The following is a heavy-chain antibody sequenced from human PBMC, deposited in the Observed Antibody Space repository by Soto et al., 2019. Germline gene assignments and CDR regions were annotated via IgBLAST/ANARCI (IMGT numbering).Heavy chain of an antibody. CDR3: ARAASTSCYSHNRGCHFYGLDV. CDR1: GGSVNTASYF. CDR2: VFYTGNT. V-gene: IGHV4-61*01. D-gene: IGHD2-2*01. J-gene: IGHJ6*02. Sequence: QVQLQESGPGLVKPSETLSLTCTVSGGSVNTASYFWSWIRQPPGKGLEWIGYVFYTGNTKYNSSLESRVTISVDTSKNQFSLRLTSVTAADTAMYYCARAASTSCYSHNRGCHFYGLDVWGQGTTVTVSS.